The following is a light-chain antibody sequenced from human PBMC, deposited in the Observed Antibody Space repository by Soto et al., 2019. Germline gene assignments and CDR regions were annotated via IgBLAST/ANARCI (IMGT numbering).Light chain of an antibody. V-gene: IGKV1-5*01. CDR2: DAS. J-gene: IGKJ1*01. CDR3: QQYNSYWT. Sequence: DIRMTQSPSTMSASVGDRVTITCRASQSISSWLAWYQQKPGKAPKLLIYDASSLESGVPSRFSGSGSGTEFPLTISSMNPDYFATYYCQQYNSYWTFGQGTKVDIK. CDR1: QSISSW.